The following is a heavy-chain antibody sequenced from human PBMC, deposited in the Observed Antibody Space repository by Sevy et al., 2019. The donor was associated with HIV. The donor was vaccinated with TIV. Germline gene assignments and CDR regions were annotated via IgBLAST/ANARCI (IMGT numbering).Heavy chain of an antibody. Sequence: GGSLRLSCAASGFTFSDYYMSWIRQAPGKGLEWVAIIWYDGSNKKYADSVKGRFSISRDNSKNTLYLQMNSLRAEDTAVYYCAREGIAVAGIGYYFDYWGQGTLVTVSS. CDR1: GFTFSDYY. D-gene: IGHD6-19*01. V-gene: IGHV3-33*08. CDR2: IWYDGSNK. CDR3: AREGIAVAGIGYYFDY. J-gene: IGHJ4*02.